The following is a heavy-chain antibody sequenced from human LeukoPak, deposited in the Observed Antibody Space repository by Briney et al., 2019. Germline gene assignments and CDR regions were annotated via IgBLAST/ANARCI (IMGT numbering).Heavy chain of an antibody. J-gene: IGHJ4*02. D-gene: IGHD5-12*01. CDR1: GGSFSGYY. Sequence: SETLSLTCAVYGGSFSGYYWSWIRQPPGKGLEWIGEINHSGSANYNPSLKSRVTISVDTSKNQFSLKLSSVTAADTAVYYCARRAGRYSGYDLKVWGQGTLVTVSS. V-gene: IGHV4-34*01. CDR2: INHSGSA. CDR3: ARRAGRYSGYDLKV.